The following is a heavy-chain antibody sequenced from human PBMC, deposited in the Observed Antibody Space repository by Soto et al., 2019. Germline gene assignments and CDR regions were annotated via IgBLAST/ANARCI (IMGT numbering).Heavy chain of an antibody. V-gene: IGHV3-33*06. J-gene: IGHJ5*02. Sequence: RLCWRAAEGKFINHGVRWISKNQVKGLEWVAGIQYDGSKKYYAESVKGRFTISRDNSKNTLYLEIDSLRAEDTAVYYCAKDLEVVGANRWGYDSWGQGTLV. CDR1: EGKFINHG. D-gene: IGHD1-26*01. CDR2: IQYDGSKK. CDR3: AKDLEVVGANRWGYDS.